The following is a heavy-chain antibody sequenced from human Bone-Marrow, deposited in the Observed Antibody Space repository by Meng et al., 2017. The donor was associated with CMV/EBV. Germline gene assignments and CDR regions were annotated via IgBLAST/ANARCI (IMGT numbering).Heavy chain of an antibody. V-gene: IGHV1-2*02. D-gene: IGHD2-2*01. CDR2: INPNSGGT. J-gene: IGHJ4*02. Sequence: ASVKVSCKASGYTFTGYYMHWVRQAPGQGLEWMGWINPNSGGTNYAQKFQGRVTMTRDTSISTAYMELSRLRSDDTAVYYCARVRKKSDSTSLSYFDYWGQGTLVTVYS. CDR1: GYTFTGYY. CDR3: ARVRKKSDSTSLSYFDY.